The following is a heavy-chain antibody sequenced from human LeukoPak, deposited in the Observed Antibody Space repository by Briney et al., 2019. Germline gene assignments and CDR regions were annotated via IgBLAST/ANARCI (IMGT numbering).Heavy chain of an antibody. CDR2: INQVGNER. Sequence: PGGSLRLSCAASGLTFSSYWMSWVRQAPGKGLEWVANINQVGNERNYVDSAKGRFTVSRDNAKNSLYLQMNSLRAEDTAVYYCATHPQSSFGYWGQGTLVTVSS. CDR3: ATHPQSSFGY. V-gene: IGHV3-7*01. CDR1: GLTFSSYW. J-gene: IGHJ4*02.